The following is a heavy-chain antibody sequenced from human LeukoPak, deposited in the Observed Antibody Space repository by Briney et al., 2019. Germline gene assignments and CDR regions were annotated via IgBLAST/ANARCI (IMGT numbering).Heavy chain of an antibody. J-gene: IGHJ4*02. D-gene: IGHD4-17*01. Sequence: SETLSLTCTVSGGSISSSSYYWGWIRQPPRKGLEWIGEINHSGSTKYNPSLKSRGTISGDTSKKQFSLKLSSVTAADTAVYYCARGEYGDYDYWGQGTLVTVSS. CDR3: ARGEYGDYDY. V-gene: IGHV4-39*07. CDR1: GGSISSSSYY. CDR2: INHSGST.